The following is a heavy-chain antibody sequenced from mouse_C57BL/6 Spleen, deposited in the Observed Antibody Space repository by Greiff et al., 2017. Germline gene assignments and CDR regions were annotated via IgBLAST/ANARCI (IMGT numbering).Heavy chain of an antibody. V-gene: IGHV14-3*01. Sequence: EVQLQQSVAELVRPGASVKLSCTASGYNIKNTYMHWVKQRPEQGLEWIGRIDPANGNTKYAPKFQGKATITADTSSNTAYLQLSSLTSEDTAIYYCARRYYGSSLHFDYWGQGTTLTVSS. J-gene: IGHJ2*01. D-gene: IGHD1-1*01. CDR1: GYNIKNTY. CDR2: IDPANGNT. CDR3: ARRYYGSSLHFDY.